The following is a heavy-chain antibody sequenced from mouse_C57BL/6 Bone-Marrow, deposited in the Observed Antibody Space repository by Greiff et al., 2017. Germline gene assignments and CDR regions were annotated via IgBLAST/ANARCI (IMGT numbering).Heavy chain of an antibody. CDR1: GFTFSDFY. CDR3: AREAYYSGAMDY. J-gene: IGHJ4*01. V-gene: IGHV7-1*01. Sequence: EVKLVESGGGLVQSGRSLRLSCATSGFTFSDFYMEWVRQAPGKGLEWIAASRNKANDYTTEYSASVKGRFIVARDTSHSILYLQMNALRAEDTASYYCAREAYYSGAMDYWGQGTSVTVSS. CDR2: SRNKANDYTT. D-gene: IGHD2-12*01.